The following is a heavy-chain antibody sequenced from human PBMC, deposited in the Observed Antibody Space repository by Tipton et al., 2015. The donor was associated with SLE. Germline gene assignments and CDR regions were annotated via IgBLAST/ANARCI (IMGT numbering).Heavy chain of an antibody. CDR1: GGSIFSHY. D-gene: IGHD6-13*01. CDR2: VFYTGET. V-gene: IGHV4-59*11. J-gene: IGHJ4*02. CDR3: ARGLRADSTSHFDH. Sequence: TLSLTCTVSGGSIFSHYWSWIRQTPERGLEWIGYVFYTGETYYAPSLKNRVTISADTSRSQVSLNLRSVTAADTAVYYGARGLRADSTSHFDHWGPGTLVTVSS.